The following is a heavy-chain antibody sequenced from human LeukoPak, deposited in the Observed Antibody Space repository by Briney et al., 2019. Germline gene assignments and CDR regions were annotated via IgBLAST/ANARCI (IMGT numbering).Heavy chain of an antibody. Sequence: SVKVSCKASGGTFSSYAISWVRQAPGQGLEWMGGIIPIFGTANYAQKFQGRVTITADKSTSTAYMELSSLRSEDTAVYYCARERSSTSHAFDIWGQGTMVTVSS. CDR3: ARERSSTSHAFDI. CDR2: IIPIFGTA. J-gene: IGHJ3*02. V-gene: IGHV1-69*06. CDR1: GGTFSSYA. D-gene: IGHD2-2*01.